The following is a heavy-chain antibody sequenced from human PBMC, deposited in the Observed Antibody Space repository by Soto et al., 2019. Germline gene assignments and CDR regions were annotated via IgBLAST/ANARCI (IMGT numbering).Heavy chain of an antibody. CDR2: ISSSSGVI. CDR3: ARETYLDH. J-gene: IGHJ4*02. V-gene: IGHV3-48*02. Sequence: SLTLCCAASGFTFKNYIMNWVRQAPGKGPEWVSYISSSSGVIYYADSVKGRFTISRDNAKNSLYLKMHSLRDADTAVYYCARETYLDHWGQGTLVTVS. CDR1: GFTFKNYI.